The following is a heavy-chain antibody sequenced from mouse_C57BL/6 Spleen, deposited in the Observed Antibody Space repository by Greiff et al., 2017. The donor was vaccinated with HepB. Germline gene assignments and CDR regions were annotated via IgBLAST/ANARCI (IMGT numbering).Heavy chain of an antibody. V-gene: IGHV1-64*01. J-gene: IGHJ4*01. CDR3: ARSGGYDGYFYAMDY. CDR2: IHPNSGST. CDR1: GYTFTSYW. D-gene: IGHD2-3*01. Sequence: VQLQQPGAELVKPGASVKLSCKASGYTFTSYWMHWVKQRPGQGLEWIGMIHPNSGSTNYNEKFKSKATLTVDKSSSTAYMQLSSLTSEDSAVYYCARSGGYDGYFYAMDYWGQGTSVTVSS.